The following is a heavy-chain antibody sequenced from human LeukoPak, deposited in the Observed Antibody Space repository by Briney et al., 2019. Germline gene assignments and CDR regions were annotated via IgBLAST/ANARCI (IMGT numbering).Heavy chain of an antibody. Sequence: GGSLRLSCAASGXTFSNYGMHWVRQAPGKGLEWVAVIWYDGSNKDYADSVKGRITISRDNSKNTLYLQMNSLRAEDTAVYYCARDEEYSGSYGGSYFDYWGQGTLVTVSS. CDR1: GXTFSNYG. CDR2: IWYDGSNK. CDR3: ARDEEYSGSYGGSYFDY. J-gene: IGHJ4*02. D-gene: IGHD1-26*01. V-gene: IGHV3-33*01.